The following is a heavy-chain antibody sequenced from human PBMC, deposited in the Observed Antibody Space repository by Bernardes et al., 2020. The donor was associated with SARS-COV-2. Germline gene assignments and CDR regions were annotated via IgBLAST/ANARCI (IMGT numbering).Heavy chain of an antibody. CDR2: INHSGST. V-gene: IGHV4-34*01. CDR1: GGSFSGYY. J-gene: IGHJ6*03. Sequence: SETLSLTCAVYGGSFSGYYWSWIRQPPGKGLEWIGEINHSGSTNYNPSLKSRVTISVDTSKNQFSLKLSSVTAADTAVYYCARVSPFVAQRYCSSTSCPRGYYYMDVWGKGTTVTVSS. D-gene: IGHD2-2*01. CDR3: ARVSPFVAQRYCSSTSCPRGYYYMDV.